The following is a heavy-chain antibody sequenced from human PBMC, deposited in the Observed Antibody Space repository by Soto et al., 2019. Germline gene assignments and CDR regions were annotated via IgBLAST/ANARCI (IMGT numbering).Heavy chain of an antibody. V-gene: IGHV3-23*01. CDR1: GFTFSSYA. J-gene: IGHJ3*02. CDR3: AKDSSAGYSSSWYDAFDI. CDR2: ISGSGGST. Sequence: GGSLRLSCAASGFTFSSYAMSWVRQAPGKGLEWVSAISGSGGSTYYADSVKGRFTISRDNSKNTLYLQMNSLRAEDTAVYYCAKDSSAGYSSSWYDAFDIWGQGTMVTVSS. D-gene: IGHD6-13*01.